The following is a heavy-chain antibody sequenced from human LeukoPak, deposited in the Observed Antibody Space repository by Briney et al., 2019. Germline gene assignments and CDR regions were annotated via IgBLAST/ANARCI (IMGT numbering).Heavy chain of an antibody. J-gene: IGHJ6*03. V-gene: IGHV3-7*01. Sequence: GGSLRLSCAASGFTFTTYWMSWVRQLPGKGLEWVANINQDGTEKYYVDSVKGRFTISRDNAKNSLYLQMNSLRTEDTAVYYCAKDERVILTNMDVWGKGTTVTISS. CDR3: AKDERVILTNMDV. D-gene: IGHD2-21*01. CDR1: GFTFTTYW. CDR2: INQDGTEK.